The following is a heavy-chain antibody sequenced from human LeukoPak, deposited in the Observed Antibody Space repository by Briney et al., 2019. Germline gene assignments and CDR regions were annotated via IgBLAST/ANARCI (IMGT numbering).Heavy chain of an antibody. J-gene: IGHJ4*02. CDR2: INSNSGET. V-gene: IGHV1-2*02. Sequence: GSVKVSCKASGYTFSGYYIHWVRQAPGQGLEWMGWINSNSGETNYAQKFQGRVTMTRDTSISTAYMELSSLRSDDTVVYYCARGLSVAGGAYFDYWGQGTLVTVS. CDR3: ARGLSVAGGAYFDY. CDR1: GYTFSGYY. D-gene: IGHD6-19*01.